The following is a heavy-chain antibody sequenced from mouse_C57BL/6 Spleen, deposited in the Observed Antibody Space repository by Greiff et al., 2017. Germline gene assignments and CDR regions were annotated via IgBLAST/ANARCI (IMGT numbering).Heavy chain of an antibody. J-gene: IGHJ1*03. CDR2: ISYSGST. Sequence: DVQLVESGPGLAKPSQTLSLTCSVTGYSITSDYWNWIRKFPGNKLEYMGYISYSGSTYYNPSLKSRISITRDTSKNQYYLQLNSVTTEDTATYYCARYSYYYGSSPWYFDVWGTGTTVTVSS. D-gene: IGHD1-1*01. CDR1: GYSITSDY. V-gene: IGHV3-8*01. CDR3: ARYSYYYGSSPWYFDV.